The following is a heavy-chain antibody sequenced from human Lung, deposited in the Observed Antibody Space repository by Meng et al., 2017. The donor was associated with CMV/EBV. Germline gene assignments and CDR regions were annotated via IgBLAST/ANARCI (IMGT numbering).Heavy chain of an antibody. V-gene: IGHV1-2*02. CDR3: ARTRKTNSGAGPENS. Sequence: ASXXVSXKASGYPFTDYFVHWVRQAPGQGLEWMAYIIPNSGGTSYAQKFQGRVTVTRDTSVSTAYMELRNLKSDDTAVYYCARTRKTNSGAGPENSWDQGXLVTVSS. CDR2: IIPNSGGT. J-gene: IGHJ5*02. D-gene: IGHD7-27*01. CDR1: GYPFTDYF.